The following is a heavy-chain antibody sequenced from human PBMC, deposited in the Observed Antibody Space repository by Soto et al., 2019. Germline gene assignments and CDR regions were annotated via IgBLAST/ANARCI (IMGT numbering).Heavy chain of an antibody. CDR1: GFTFGDYA. CDR3: TRTTPQWRDYYYYGMDV. Sequence: GGSLRLSCTASGFTFGDYAMSWFRQAPGKGLEWVGFIRSKAYGGTTEYAASVKGRFTISRDDSKSIAYLQMNSLKTEDTAVYYCTRTTPQWRDYYYYGMDVWGQGTTVTVSS. D-gene: IGHD4-4*01. V-gene: IGHV3-49*03. CDR2: IRSKAYGGTT. J-gene: IGHJ6*02.